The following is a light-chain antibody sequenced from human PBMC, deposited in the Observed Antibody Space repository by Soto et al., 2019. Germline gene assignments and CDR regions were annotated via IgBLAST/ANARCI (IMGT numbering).Light chain of an antibody. CDR2: GAS. CDR3: QQYNNWPQLGT. Sequence: IVMTQSPSTLSVSPGERATLSCRASQSVSSNLAWYQQKPGQAPRLLIYGASTRATGIPARFSGSGSGTGFTLTISSLQSEDFAVYYCQQYNNWPQLGTFGQGTKVDIK. CDR1: QSVSSN. J-gene: IGKJ1*01. V-gene: IGKV3-15*01.